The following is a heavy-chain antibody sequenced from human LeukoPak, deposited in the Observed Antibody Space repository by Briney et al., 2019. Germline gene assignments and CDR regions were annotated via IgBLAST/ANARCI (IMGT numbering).Heavy chain of an antibody. CDR1: GFTFSSYG. Sequence: GGSLRLSCAASGFTFSSYGMSWVRQAPGKGLEWVSAISGSSGSTYYADSVKGRFTISRDNSKNTLYLQMNSLRAEDTAVYYCARRYFDAPGYYFDYWGQGTLVTVSS. CDR3: ARRYFDAPGYYFDY. D-gene: IGHD3-9*01. CDR2: ISGSSGST. V-gene: IGHV3-23*01. J-gene: IGHJ4*02.